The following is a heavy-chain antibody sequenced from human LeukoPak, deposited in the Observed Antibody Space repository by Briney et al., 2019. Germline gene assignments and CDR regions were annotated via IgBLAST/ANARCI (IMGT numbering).Heavy chain of an antibody. V-gene: IGHV4-4*09. Sequence: NPSETLSLTRAVSGGYISAYYWNWIRQPPGKGLEWIGYIFTGSTTYNPSLKSRVTISVDTSKNQFSLKLSSVTAADTAVYYCARRLRTYFDYWGQGSLVTVSS. CDR3: ARRLRTYFDY. J-gene: IGHJ4*02. CDR2: IFTGST. CDR1: GGYISAYY.